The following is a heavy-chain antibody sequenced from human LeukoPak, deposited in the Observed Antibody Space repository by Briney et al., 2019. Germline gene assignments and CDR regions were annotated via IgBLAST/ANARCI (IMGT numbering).Heavy chain of an antibody. J-gene: IGHJ5*02. Sequence: GGSLRLSCAASGFTFSSYAMSWVRQAPGKGLEWVSAISGSGGSTYYADSVKGRFTISRDNSKNTLYLQMNSLRAEDTAVYCCAKGRYYDILTGYPAWGQGTLVTVSS. CDR3: AKGRYYDILTGYPA. CDR1: GFTFSSYA. CDR2: ISGSGGST. D-gene: IGHD3-9*01. V-gene: IGHV3-23*01.